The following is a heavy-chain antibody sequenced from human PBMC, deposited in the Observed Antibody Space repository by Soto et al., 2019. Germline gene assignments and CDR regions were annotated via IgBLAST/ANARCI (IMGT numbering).Heavy chain of an antibody. J-gene: IGHJ4*02. V-gene: IGHV4-4*02. CDR1: GGSISSGNW. D-gene: IGHD3-22*01. CDR3: APHGYYCIDN. Sequence: QVQLQESGPGLLEPSGTLSLTCAVSGGSISSGNWWSWVRQPPGKGLEWIGEIHHSGSTNYNPSLKSRVTISVDTSKSQFSLQLSSVTAADTAVYHCAPHGYYCIDNWGQGTLVTVSS. CDR2: IHHSGST.